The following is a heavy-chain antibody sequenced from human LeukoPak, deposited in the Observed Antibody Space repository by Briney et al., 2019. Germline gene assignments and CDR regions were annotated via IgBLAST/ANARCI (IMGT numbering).Heavy chain of an antibody. CDR3: ARVRLWFGELNYYYYGMDV. CDR2: ISSSGSTI. Sequence: GGSLRLSCAASGFTFSDYHMSWIRQAPGKGLEWVSYISSSGSTIYYADPVKGRFTISRDNAKNSLYLQMNSLRAEDTAVYYCARVRLWFGELNYYYYGMDVWGQGTTVTASS. D-gene: IGHD3-10*01. V-gene: IGHV3-11*01. J-gene: IGHJ6*02. CDR1: GFTFSDYH.